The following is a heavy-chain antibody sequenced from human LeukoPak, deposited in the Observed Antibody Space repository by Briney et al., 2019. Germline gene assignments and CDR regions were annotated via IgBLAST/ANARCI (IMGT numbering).Heavy chain of an antibody. CDR2: INPNSGGT. V-gene: IGHV1-2*02. J-gene: IGHJ6*03. CDR3: ARGGSYGWVYYYYYMDV. Sequence: ASVKVSCKASGYTFTGYYMHWVRQAPGQGLEWMGWINPNSGGTNYAQKFQGRVTMTRDTFISTAYMELSRLRSDDTAVYYCARGGSYGWVYYYYYMDVWGKGTTVTVSS. CDR1: GYTFTGYY. D-gene: IGHD1-26*01.